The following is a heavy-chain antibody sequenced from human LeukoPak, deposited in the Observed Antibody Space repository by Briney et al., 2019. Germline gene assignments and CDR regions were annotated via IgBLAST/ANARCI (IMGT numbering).Heavy chain of an antibody. CDR2: INHSGST. Sequence: PSETLSLTCAVYGGSFSGYYWSWIRQPPGKGLELIGEINHSGSTNYNPSLKSRVTISVDTSKNQFSLKLSSVTAADTAVYYCARGTLRYFDWLSSRNWFDPWGQGTLVTVSS. J-gene: IGHJ5*02. CDR3: ARGTLRYFDWLSSRNWFDP. CDR1: GGSFSGYY. V-gene: IGHV4-34*01. D-gene: IGHD3-9*01.